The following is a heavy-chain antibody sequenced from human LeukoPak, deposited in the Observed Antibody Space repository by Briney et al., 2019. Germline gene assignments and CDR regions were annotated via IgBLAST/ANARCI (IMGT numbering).Heavy chain of an antibody. CDR3: ARGGFAYYYDSSGYYYFDY. Sequence: SGTLCLTCAVSGGSIISSNWWSWVRQPPGKGLEWIGEIYYSGGTNYNPSLKSRVTISVDTSKNQFSLKLSSVTAADTAVYYCARGGFAYYYDSSGYYYFDYWGQGTLVTVSS. CDR2: IYYSGGT. V-gene: IGHV4-4*02. D-gene: IGHD3-22*01. CDR1: GGSIISSNW. J-gene: IGHJ4*02.